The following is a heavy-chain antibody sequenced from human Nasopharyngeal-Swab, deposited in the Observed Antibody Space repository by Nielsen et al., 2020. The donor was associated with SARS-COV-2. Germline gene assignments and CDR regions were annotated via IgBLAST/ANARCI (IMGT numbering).Heavy chain of an antibody. J-gene: IGHJ4*02. CDR3: ARRTTFDY. CDR1: GGSISPYY. D-gene: IGHD1-1*01. CDR2: IDYSGTT. Sequence: GSLRLSCTASGGSISPYYWGWIRQPPGKGLEWLGSIDYSGTTYYNPSLKSRVSLSVDTSENQFSLKLSSVTAADTAVYYCARRTTFDYWGQGTLVTVSS. V-gene: IGHV4-39*07.